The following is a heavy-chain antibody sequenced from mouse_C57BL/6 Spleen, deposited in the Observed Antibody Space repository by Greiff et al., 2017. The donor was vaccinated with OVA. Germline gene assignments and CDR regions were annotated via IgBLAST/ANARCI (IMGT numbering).Heavy chain of an antibody. CDR1: GYTFTSYW. V-gene: IGHV1-55*01. Sequence: VQLQQPGAELVKPGASVKLSCKASGYTFTSYWMHWVKQRPGQGLEWIGDIYPGSGSTNYNEKFKSKATLTVDTSSSTAYMQLSSLTSEDSAVYYCARSYYYGSSHWGQGTTLTVSS. CDR3: ARSYYYGSSH. CDR2: IYPGSGST. D-gene: IGHD1-1*01. J-gene: IGHJ2*01.